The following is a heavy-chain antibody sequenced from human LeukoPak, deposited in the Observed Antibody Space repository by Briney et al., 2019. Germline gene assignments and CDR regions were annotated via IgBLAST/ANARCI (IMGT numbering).Heavy chain of an antibody. CDR1: GYTFTGCY. CDR3: ATRYSSSWDAFDI. CDR2: ISAYNGNT. D-gene: IGHD6-13*01. V-gene: IGHV1-18*04. J-gene: IGHJ3*02. Sequence: ASVKVSCKASGYTFTGCYMHWVRQAPGQGLEWMGWISAYNGNTNYAQKLQGRVTMTTDTSTSTAYMELRSLRSDDTAVYYCATRYSSSWDAFDIWGQGTMVTVSS.